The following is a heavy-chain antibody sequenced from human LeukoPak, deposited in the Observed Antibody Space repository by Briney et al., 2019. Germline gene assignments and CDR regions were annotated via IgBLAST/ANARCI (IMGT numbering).Heavy chain of an antibody. D-gene: IGHD4-17*01. CDR2: IYHSGST. CDR1: GYSISSGYY. CDR3: ASSVTTNYYYMDV. V-gene: IGHV4-38-2*02. J-gene: IGHJ6*03. Sequence: SETLSLTCTVSGYSISSGYYWGWIRQPPGKGLEWIGSIYHSGSTYYNPSLKSRVTISVDTSKNQFSLKLSSVTAADTAVYYCASSVTTNYYYMDVWGKGTTVTISS.